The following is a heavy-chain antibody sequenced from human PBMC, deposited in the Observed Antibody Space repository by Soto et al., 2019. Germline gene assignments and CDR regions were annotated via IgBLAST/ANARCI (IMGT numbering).Heavy chain of an antibody. J-gene: IGHJ4*02. CDR3: ARYIRGPTVYYFDF. V-gene: IGHV3-23*01. D-gene: IGHD1-1*01. CDR1: GFTFSSYA. CDR2: VSYNGGDT. Sequence: PGGSLRLSCAASGFTFSSYAMTWVRQAPGKGLEWVSIVSYNGGDTYYADSVKGRFTISRDNSKDTVDLQMNGLRAEDTAVYYCARYIRGPTVYYFDFWGPGVLVTVS.